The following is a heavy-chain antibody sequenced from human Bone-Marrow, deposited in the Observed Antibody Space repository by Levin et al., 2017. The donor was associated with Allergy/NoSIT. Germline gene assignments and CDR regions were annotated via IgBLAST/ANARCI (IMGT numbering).Heavy chain of an antibody. Sequence: GESLKISCAASGFSFGNYAMNWVRQTPGKRLEWVSVISDTGQSTFYADSVKGRFTISRDNSKNMVFLQMNSLRVEDTASYYCAKEIAGVGYFYYGMDVWGQGTTVTV. CDR2: ISDTGQST. CDR3: AKEIAGVGYFYYGMDV. V-gene: IGHV3-23*01. J-gene: IGHJ6*02. D-gene: IGHD6-13*01. CDR1: GFSFGNYA.